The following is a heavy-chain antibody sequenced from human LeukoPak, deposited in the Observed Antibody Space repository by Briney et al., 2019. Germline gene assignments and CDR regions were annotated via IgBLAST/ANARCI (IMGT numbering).Heavy chain of an antibody. CDR3: ARVPLRYNWNVLGY. CDR1: GGTFSSYA. D-gene: IGHD1-1*01. V-gene: IGHV1-69*04. CDR2: IIPILGIA. Sequence: ASVKVSCKASGGTFSSYAISWVRRAPGQGLEWMGRIIPILGIANYAQKFQGRVTITADKSTSTAYMELSSLRSEDTAVYYCARVPLRYNWNVLGYWGQGTLVTVSS. J-gene: IGHJ4*02.